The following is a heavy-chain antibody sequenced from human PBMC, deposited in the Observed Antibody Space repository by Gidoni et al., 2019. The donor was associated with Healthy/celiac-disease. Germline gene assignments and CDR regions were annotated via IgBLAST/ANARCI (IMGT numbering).Heavy chain of an antibody. V-gene: IGHV1-24*01. D-gene: IGHD5-18*01. J-gene: IGHJ4*02. CDR3: ATLRGNSYGGPPVPDY. Sequence: QVQLVQSGAEVKKPGASVKVACQVSGYTRPELSMHWVRQAPGKGLEWMGGFDPEDGETIYAQKFQGRVTMTEDTSTDTAYMELSSLRSEDTAVYYCATLRGNSYGGPPVPDYWGQGTLVTVSS. CDR1: GYTRPELS. CDR2: FDPEDGET.